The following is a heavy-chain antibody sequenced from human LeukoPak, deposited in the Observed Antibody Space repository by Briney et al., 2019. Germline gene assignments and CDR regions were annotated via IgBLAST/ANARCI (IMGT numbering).Heavy chain of an antibody. D-gene: IGHD3-3*01. CDR3: ARDFD. V-gene: IGHV3-7*05. CDR2: IKPDGSEK. J-gene: IGHJ4*02. CDR1: GFTFSSSW. Sequence: GGSLRLSCAASGFTFSSSWMTWLRQAPGKGLEWVANIKPDGSEKFYVDSVKGRFTISRDNAKNSLYLQMNSLRVEDTAVYYCARDFDWGQGTLVTVSS.